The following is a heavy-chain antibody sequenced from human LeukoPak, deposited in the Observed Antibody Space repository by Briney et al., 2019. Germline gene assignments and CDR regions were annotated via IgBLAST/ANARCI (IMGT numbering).Heavy chain of an antibody. Sequence: PGGSLRLSCAASGLTVSSNYMSWVRQAPGKGLEWVSVIYSGGSTYYADSVKGRFTISRDNSKNTLYLQMNSLRAEDTAVYYCARGDYCSGGSCYSAYYYYGMDVWGQGTTVTVSS. V-gene: IGHV3-66*01. D-gene: IGHD2-15*01. CDR3: ARGDYCSGGSCYSAYYYYGMDV. CDR2: IYSGGST. J-gene: IGHJ6*02. CDR1: GLTVSSNY.